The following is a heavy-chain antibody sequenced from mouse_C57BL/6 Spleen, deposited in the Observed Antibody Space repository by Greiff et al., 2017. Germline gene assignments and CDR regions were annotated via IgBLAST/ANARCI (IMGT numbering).Heavy chain of an antibody. CDR1: GYTFTSYW. Sequence: QVQLQQSGAELVMPGASVKLSCKASGYTFTSYWMHWVKQRPGQGLEWIGEIDPSYSYTNYNQKFKGKSTITEDKTSNTAYMQLSSLTSEDSSVYYCARRELWHFDCWGQGTTLTVSS. J-gene: IGHJ2*01. CDR3: ARRELWHFDC. CDR2: IDPSYSYT. V-gene: IGHV1-69*01.